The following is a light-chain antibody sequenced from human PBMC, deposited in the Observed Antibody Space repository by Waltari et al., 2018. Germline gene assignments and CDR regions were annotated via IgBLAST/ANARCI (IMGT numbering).Light chain of an antibody. Sequence: DIQMTQSPSTLSASVGDRVTISCRANQSVGTWLAWYQQKPGKAPKLLIYMASSLESGVPSRFSGSGSGTEFTLTISSLQPDDFATYSCQQYSSFSTFGQGTKL. CDR3: QQYSSFST. CDR2: MAS. J-gene: IGKJ2*01. CDR1: QSVGTW. V-gene: IGKV1-5*03.